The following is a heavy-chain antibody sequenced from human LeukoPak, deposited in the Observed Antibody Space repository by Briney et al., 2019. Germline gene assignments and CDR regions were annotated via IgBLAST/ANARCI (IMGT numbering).Heavy chain of an antibody. V-gene: IGHV3-30-3*01. J-gene: IGHJ4*02. Sequence: PGGSLRLSCAASGFTFSTYALHWVRQAPGKGLEWVIVISYDGSEKYYSDSVRGRFTISRDNSKNTLYLQMNSLRAEDTAIYYCARNKHDSSGKIFDYWGQGTLVTVSS. CDR2: ISYDGSEK. CDR1: GFTFSTYA. CDR3: ARNKHDSSGKIFDY. D-gene: IGHD3-22*01.